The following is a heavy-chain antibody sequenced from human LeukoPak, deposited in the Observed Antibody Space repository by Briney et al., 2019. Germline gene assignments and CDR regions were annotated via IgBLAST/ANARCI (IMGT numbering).Heavy chain of an antibody. D-gene: IGHD6-19*01. CDR1: GFTFSTYI. Sequence: GGSLRLSCEASGFTFSTYIMTWVRQAPGKGLEWVSYISSSGSTIYYADSVKGRFTISRDNAKNSLYLQMNSLRAEDTAVYYCARDPRSYSSGWYGTGGYFDYWGQGTLVTVSS. J-gene: IGHJ4*02. CDR2: ISSSGSTI. CDR3: ARDPRSYSSGWYGTGGYFDY. V-gene: IGHV3-48*04.